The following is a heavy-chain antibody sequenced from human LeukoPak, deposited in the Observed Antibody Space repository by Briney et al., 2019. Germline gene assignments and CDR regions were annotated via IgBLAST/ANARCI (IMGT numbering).Heavy chain of an antibody. Sequence: SETLSLTCAVSGGSFSGYYWSWIRQPPGKGLEWIGEINNSGSTNYNPSLKSRVTISVDTSKNQFSLKLSSVTAADTAVYYCARVRGTRKSYDSSGYYALGYYYGMDVWGQGTTVTVSS. D-gene: IGHD3-22*01. V-gene: IGHV4-34*01. CDR1: GGSFSGYY. CDR2: INNSGST. J-gene: IGHJ6*02. CDR3: ARVRGTRKSYDSSGYYALGYYYGMDV.